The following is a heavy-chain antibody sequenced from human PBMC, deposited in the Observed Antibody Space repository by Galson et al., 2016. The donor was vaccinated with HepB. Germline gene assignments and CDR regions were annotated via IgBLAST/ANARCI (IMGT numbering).Heavy chain of an antibody. CDR1: GFTFRNYE. CDR3: ARGPGFRNGMNV. Sequence: SLRLSCAVSGFTFRNYEMNWVRQAPGKGLEWLSVSYGDGSTYYAESVRGRFTISRDNSKNSVFLQMNNLRAEDTAVYYCARGPGFRNGMNVWGQGTTVTVSS. V-gene: IGHV3-53*01. CDR2: SYGDGST. J-gene: IGHJ6*02.